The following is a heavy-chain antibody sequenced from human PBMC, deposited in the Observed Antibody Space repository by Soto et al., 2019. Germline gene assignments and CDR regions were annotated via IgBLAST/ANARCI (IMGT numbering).Heavy chain of an antibody. D-gene: IGHD2-8*01. CDR2: IKQDGSEK. CDR1: GYTFTSTW. J-gene: IGHJ4*02. CDR3: ARDLASTKIPNY. Sequence: SCKASGYTFTSTWMSWVRQAPGKGLEWVANIKQDGSEKYYVDSVKGRFTISRDNAKNSLYLQMNSLRAEDTAVYYCARDLASTKIPNYWGQGTLVTVSS. V-gene: IGHV3-7*04.